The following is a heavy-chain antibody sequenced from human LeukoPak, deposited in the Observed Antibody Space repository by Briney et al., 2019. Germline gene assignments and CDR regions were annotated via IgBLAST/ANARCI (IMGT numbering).Heavy chain of an antibody. D-gene: IGHD2-15*01. V-gene: IGHV3-49*03. J-gene: IGHJ4*02. CDR2: IRTKTNGATA. CDR1: GFTFGEDA. CDR3: ARLIVVVVAASSYFDS. Sequence: PGRSLRLSCTASGFTFGEDAMSWFRQAPGKGREWLGFIRTKTNGATAEYAASVKGRFSISRDDSKSIAYLQMNSLKTEDTAVYYCARLIVVVVAASSYFDSWGQGTRVTVSS.